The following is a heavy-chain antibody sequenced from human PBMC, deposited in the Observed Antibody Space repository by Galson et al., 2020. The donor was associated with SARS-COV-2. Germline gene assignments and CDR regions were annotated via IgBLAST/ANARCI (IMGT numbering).Heavy chain of an antibody. J-gene: IGHJ6*02. CDR3: ARGPHYDFWSGDSYYYGLDV. Sequence: SVKVSCKASGGTFSRYAISWVRQAPGQGLEWMGGIIPIFGTTNYAQKLQGRVTLTADESTSTAFMELSSLRSEDTAEYYCARGPHYDFWSGDSYYYGLDVWGQGTTVTVSS. CDR2: IIPIFGTT. CDR1: GGTFSRYA. D-gene: IGHD3-3*01. V-gene: IGHV1-69*13.